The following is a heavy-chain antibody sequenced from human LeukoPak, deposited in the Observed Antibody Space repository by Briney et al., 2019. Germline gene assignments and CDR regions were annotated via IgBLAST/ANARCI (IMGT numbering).Heavy chain of an antibody. D-gene: IGHD4-17*01. J-gene: IGHJ5*02. V-gene: IGHV3-23*01. CDR1: GFTFSSYA. CDR3: AKTKMTTVTTRWFDP. Sequence: GGSLRLSCAASGFTFSSYAMSWDRQAPGKGLEWVSAISGSGGSTYYADSVKGRFTISRDNSKNTLYLQMNSLRAEDTAVYYCAKTKMTTVTTRWFDPWGQGTLVTVSS. CDR2: ISGSGGST.